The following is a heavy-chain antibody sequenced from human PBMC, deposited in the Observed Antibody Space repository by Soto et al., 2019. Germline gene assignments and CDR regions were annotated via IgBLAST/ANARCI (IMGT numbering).Heavy chain of an antibody. CDR3: AKNWNWGSLVH. V-gene: IGHV4-59*08. D-gene: IGHD7-27*01. CDR2: IYYGGST. Sequence: PSETLSLTCTVSGDSISTDYWSWIRQSPGKGLEWIGFIYYGGSTNYNPSLKSRVTISVDTPKNQFSLKLSSVTAADTAEYYCAKNWNWGSLVHWGQGTLVTVSS. CDR1: GDSISTDY. J-gene: IGHJ4*02.